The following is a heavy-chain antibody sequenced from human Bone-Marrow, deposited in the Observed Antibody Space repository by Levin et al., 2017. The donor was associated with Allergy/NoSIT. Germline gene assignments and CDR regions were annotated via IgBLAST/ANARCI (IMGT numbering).Heavy chain of an antibody. V-gene: IGHV3-33*01. D-gene: IGHD1-1*01. Sequence: GESLKISCAASGFNFRIYGMHWVRQAPGKGLTWVAFIWNDGTNKYYADSVEGRFTISRDNSKNTVSLQMHSLGAEDAGVYYCARAGYNDYRVPYYAMDLWGQGATVTVTS. CDR1: GFNFRIYG. J-gene: IGHJ6*02. CDR2: IWNDGTNK. CDR3: ARAGYNDYRVPYYAMDL.